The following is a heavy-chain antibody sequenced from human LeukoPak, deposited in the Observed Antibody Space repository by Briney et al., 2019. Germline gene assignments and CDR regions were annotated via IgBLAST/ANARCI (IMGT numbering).Heavy chain of an antibody. Sequence: GGSLRLSCAASGFTVGSNYMSWVRQAPGKGLEWVSAISGSGGSTYYADSVKGRFTISRDNSKNTLYLQMNSLRAEDTAVYYCAKDDAFDIWGQGTMVTVSS. J-gene: IGHJ3*02. CDR1: GFTVGSNY. V-gene: IGHV3-23*01. CDR3: AKDDAFDI. CDR2: ISGSGGST.